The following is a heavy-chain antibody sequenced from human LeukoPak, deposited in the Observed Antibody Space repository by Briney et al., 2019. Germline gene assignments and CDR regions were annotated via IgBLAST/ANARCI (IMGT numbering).Heavy chain of an antibody. CDR1: GGSISSSSYY. CDR2: IYYSGST. D-gene: IGHD5-24*01. V-gene: IGHV4-39*01. CDR3: ARLPATIPYFDY. Sequence: SETLSLTCTVSGGSISSSSYYWGWIRQPPGRGLEWIVSIYYSGSTYYNPSLKRRVTISVDTSKNQFSLKLSSVTAADTAVYYCARLPATIPYFDYWGQGTLVTVSS. J-gene: IGHJ4*02.